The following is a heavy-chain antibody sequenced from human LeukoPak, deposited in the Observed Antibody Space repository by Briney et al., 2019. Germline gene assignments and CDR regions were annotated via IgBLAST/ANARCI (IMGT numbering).Heavy chain of an antibody. D-gene: IGHD2-21*02. J-gene: IGHJ4*02. CDR3: AKDRLLNCRGDCYIFDY. CDR1: GFTFSSYD. CDR2: ISGSGDST. Sequence: GGTLRLSCAASGFTFSSYDMSWVRQAPGKGLEWVSSISGSGDSTFYADSVKGRFSISRDNSKNTLYLQVNGLRTEDTAVYYCAKDRLLNCRGDCYIFDYWGQGTVVTVSS. V-gene: IGHV3-23*01.